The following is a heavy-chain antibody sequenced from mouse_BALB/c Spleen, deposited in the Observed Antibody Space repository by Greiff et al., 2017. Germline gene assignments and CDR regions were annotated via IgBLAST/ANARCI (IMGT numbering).Heavy chain of an antibody. V-gene: IGHV5-12-1*01. Sequence: DVMLVESGGGLVKPGGSLKLSCAASGFAFSSYDMSWVRQTPEKRLEWVAYISSGGGSTYYPDTVKGRFTISRDNAKNTLYLQMSSLKSEDTAMYYCARHSRYGNYDYWGQGTLVTVSA. J-gene: IGHJ3*01. CDR2: ISSGGGST. D-gene: IGHD2-10*02. CDR1: GFAFSSYD. CDR3: ARHSRYGNYDY.